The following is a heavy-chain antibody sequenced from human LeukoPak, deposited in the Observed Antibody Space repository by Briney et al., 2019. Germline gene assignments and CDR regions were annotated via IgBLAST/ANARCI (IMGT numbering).Heavy chain of an antibody. J-gene: IGHJ4*02. CDR3: AKGSVYGDYYFDY. Sequence: QSGGSLRLSCAASGFTFSSYAMSWVRQAPGEGLEWVSAISVSGGSTYYADSVKGRFTISRDNSKNTLFLQMSSLRAEDTALYYCAKGSVYGDYYFDYWGQGTLVTVSS. V-gene: IGHV3-23*01. CDR2: ISVSGGST. CDR1: GFTFSSYA. D-gene: IGHD4-17*01.